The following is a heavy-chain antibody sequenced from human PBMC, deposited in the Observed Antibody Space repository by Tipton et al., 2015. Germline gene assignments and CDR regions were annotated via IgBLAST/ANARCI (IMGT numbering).Heavy chain of an antibody. J-gene: IGHJ4*02. CDR1: GYSISSGYY. CDR3: ARHKDSGTYPMDC. CDR2: ISHSGNT. V-gene: IGHV4-38-2*01. Sequence: TLSLTCDVSGYSISSGYYWGWIRQPPGKGLEWIGSISHSGNTYYNPSLKSRVTMSRDTSKNQISLKMTSVTAADTAFYYCARHKDSGTYPMDCWGQGTLVTVSS. D-gene: IGHD3-10*01.